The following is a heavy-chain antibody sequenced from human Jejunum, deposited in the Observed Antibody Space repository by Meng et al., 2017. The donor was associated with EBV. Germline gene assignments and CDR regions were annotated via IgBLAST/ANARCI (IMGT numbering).Heavy chain of an antibody. V-gene: IGHV3-23*04. CDR3: AKLTRA. D-gene: IGHD1/OR15-1a*01. Sequence: VQRVGAGGGLVEPGRFLSLSCAASGFTFSSSAMIWVRQAPGKGLEWVSSIGGSGGATYYADSVKGRFTISRDNSKSTLYLQMNSLRAEDTAVYYCAKLTRAWGQGTLVTVSS. CDR2: IGGSGGAT. CDR1: GFTFSSSA. J-gene: IGHJ5*02.